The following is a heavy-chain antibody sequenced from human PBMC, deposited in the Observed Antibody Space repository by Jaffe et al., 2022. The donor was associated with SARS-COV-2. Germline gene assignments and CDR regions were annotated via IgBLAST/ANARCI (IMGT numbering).Heavy chain of an antibody. CDR2: ISYDGSNK. CDR3: ARDGKQWLPTPEFYFDY. Sequence: QVQLVESGGGVVQPGRSLRLSCAASGFTFSSYAMHWVRQAPGKGLEWVAVISYDGSNKYYADSVKGRFTISRDNSKNTLYLQMNSLRAEDTAVYYCARDGKQWLPTPEFYFDYWGQGTLVTVSS. V-gene: IGHV3-30-3*01. CDR1: GFTFSSYA. J-gene: IGHJ4*02. D-gene: IGHD6-19*01.